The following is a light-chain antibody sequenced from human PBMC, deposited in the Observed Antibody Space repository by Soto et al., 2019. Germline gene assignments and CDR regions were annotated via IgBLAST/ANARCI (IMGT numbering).Light chain of an antibody. Sequence: DIQMTQSPSTLSGSVGDRVTITCRASPTISSLLAWYQQKPGKAPKLLIYKASTLKSGVPSRFSGSGSGTEFTLTISSLQPDDFATYYCQHYNSYSEAFGQGTKVELK. CDR2: KAS. CDR3: QHYNSYSEA. J-gene: IGKJ1*01. CDR1: PTISSL. V-gene: IGKV1-5*03.